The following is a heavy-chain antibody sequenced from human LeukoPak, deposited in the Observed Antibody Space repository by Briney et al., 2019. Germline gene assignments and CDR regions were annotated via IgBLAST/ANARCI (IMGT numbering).Heavy chain of an antibody. D-gene: IGHD5-12*01. Sequence: GGSLRLSCAASGFTFSSYAMSWVRQAPGKGLEWVSAISGSGGSTYYADSVKGRFTISRDNSKNTLYLQMNSLRAEDTAVYYCARYIIVAVGIDYWGQGTLVTVSS. CDR1: GFTFSSYA. J-gene: IGHJ4*02. CDR2: ISGSGGST. CDR3: ARYIIVAVGIDY. V-gene: IGHV3-23*01.